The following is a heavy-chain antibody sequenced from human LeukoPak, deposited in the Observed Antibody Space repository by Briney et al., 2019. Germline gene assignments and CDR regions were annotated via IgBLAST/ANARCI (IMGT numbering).Heavy chain of an antibody. V-gene: IGHV3-48*03. J-gene: IGHJ4*02. CDR1: GLTFSGYE. CDR2: ISSSGSTI. D-gene: IGHD3-22*01. Sequence: GGSLRLSCAASGLTFSGYEMNWGRQAPGKGLEWVSYISSSGSTIYYADSVMGRFTISRDNAKNSLYLQMNSLRAEDTAVYYCARDDYYYNSSGYFDYWGQGSLVTVSS. CDR3: ARDDYYYNSSGYFDY.